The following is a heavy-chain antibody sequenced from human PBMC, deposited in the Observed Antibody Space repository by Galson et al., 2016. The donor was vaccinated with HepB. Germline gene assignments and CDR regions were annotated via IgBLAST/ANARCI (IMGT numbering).Heavy chain of an antibody. J-gene: IGHJ4*01. Sequence: ETLSLTCVVSGDSITPNWWSWVRQPPGKGLDWIGEIHHSGTTYFNPSLNRRITISLDKSRNQLSLLLTSVTAADTAVYYCARHVAVSGTRGFDSWGQGILVTVSS. V-gene: IGHV4/OR15-8*02. CDR2: IHHSGTT. CDR1: GDSITPNW. D-gene: IGHD3-3*01. CDR3: ARHVAVSGTRGFDS.